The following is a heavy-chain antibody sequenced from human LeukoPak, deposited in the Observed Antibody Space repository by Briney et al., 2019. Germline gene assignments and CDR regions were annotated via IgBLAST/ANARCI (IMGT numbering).Heavy chain of an antibody. CDR2: INPSGGST. CDR1: GYTFTSYY. CDR3: ARDHHLFHYYDSSGYYYAPTDY. J-gene: IGHJ4*02. V-gene: IGHV1-46*01. D-gene: IGHD3-22*01. Sequence: ASVKVSCKASGYTFTSYYMHWVRQAPGQGLEWMGIINPSGGSTSYAQKLQGRVTMTTDTSTSTAYMELRSLRSDDTAVYYCARDHHLFHYYDSSGYYYAPTDYWGQGTLVTVSS.